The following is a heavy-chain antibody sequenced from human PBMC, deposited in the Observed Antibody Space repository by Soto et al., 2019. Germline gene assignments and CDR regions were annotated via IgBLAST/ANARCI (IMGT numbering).Heavy chain of an antibody. Sequence: PGGSLRLSCAASGFTFSSYAMSWVRQAPGKGLEWVSAISGSGGSTYYADSVKGRFTISRDNSKNTLYLQMNSLRAEDTAVYYCAKDRFSEVDSSGWDDAFDIRGQGTMVTVSS. J-gene: IGHJ3*02. CDR3: AKDRFSEVDSSGWDDAFDI. CDR1: GFTFSSYA. CDR2: ISGSGGST. V-gene: IGHV3-23*01. D-gene: IGHD6-19*01.